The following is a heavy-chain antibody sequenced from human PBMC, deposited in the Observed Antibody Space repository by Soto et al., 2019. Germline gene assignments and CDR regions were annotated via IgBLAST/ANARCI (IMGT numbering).Heavy chain of an antibody. V-gene: IGHV3-30-3*01. CDR2: ISYDGSNK. Sequence: PGGSLRLSCAASGFTFSSYAMHWVRQAPGKGLEWVAVISYDGSNKYYADSVKGRFTISRDNAKNSLYLKMNSLRAEDTAVYYCARDKKRWFDPWGQGTLVTVSS. J-gene: IGHJ5*02. CDR1: GFTFSSYA. CDR3: ARDKKRWFDP.